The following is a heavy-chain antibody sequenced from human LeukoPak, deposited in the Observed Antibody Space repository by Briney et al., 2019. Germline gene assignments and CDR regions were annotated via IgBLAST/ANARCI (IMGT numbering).Heavy chain of an antibody. D-gene: IGHD2-15*01. CDR2: ISSSSSYI. Sequence: GGSLRLSCAASGFTFSSYSMNWVRQAPGKGLEWVSSISSSSSYIYYAGSVKGRFTISRGNAKNSLYLQMNSLRAEDTAVYYCARDAPYSYYFDYWGLGTLVTVSS. CDR1: GFTFSSYS. V-gene: IGHV3-21*01. CDR3: ARDAPYSYYFDY. J-gene: IGHJ4*02.